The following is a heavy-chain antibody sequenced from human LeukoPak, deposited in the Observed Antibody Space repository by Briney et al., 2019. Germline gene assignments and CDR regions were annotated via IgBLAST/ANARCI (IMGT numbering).Heavy chain of an antibody. CDR2: IIPIFGTA. CDR1: GGTFSSYA. D-gene: IGHD3-3*01. CDR3: ARGIWSRTVSSYYFDC. J-gene: IGHJ4*02. Sequence: GASVKVSCKASGGTFSSYAISWVRQAPGQGLEWMGGIIPIFGTANYAQKFQGRVTITRDTSASTVYMEVTSLRFEDTAVYYCARGIWSRTVSSYYFDCWGQGTLVTVSS. V-gene: IGHV1-69*05.